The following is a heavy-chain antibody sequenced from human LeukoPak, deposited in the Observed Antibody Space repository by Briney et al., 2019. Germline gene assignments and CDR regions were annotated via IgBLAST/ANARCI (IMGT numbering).Heavy chain of an antibody. CDR3: ARDSRSGWGNWFDP. D-gene: IGHD6-19*01. V-gene: IGHV3-7*03. Sequence: PGGSLRLSCAASGFTFSSYWMSWVRQAPGKGLEWVANIKQDGSEKYYVDSVKGRFAISRDNAKNSLYLQMNSLRAEDTAVYYCARDSRSGWGNWFDPWGQGTLVTVSS. CDR1: GFTFSSYW. CDR2: IKQDGSEK. J-gene: IGHJ5*02.